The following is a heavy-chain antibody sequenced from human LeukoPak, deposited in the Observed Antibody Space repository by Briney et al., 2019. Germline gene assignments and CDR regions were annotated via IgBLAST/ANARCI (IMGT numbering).Heavy chain of an antibody. CDR2: INTDGSNT. J-gene: IGHJ4*02. CDR3: ARGESTIYFFDY. Sequence: GGSLRLSCAASGFTFSNYWMHWVRQAPGKGLVWVSRINTDGSNTGYADSVKGRFTISRDNAKNTLYLQMNSLRAEDTAVYYCARGESTIYFFDYWGQGTLVTVAS. CDR1: GFTFSNYW. V-gene: IGHV3-74*01. D-gene: IGHD2-21*01.